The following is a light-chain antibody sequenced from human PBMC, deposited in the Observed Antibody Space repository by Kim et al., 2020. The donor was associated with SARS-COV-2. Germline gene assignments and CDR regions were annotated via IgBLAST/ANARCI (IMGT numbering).Light chain of an antibody. CDR3: QRYNSYST. CDR1: QSISSW. V-gene: IGKV1-5*03. CDR2: KAS. J-gene: IGKJ1*01. Sequence: DIQMTQSPSTLSASVGDRVTITCRSSQSISSWLAWYQQKPGKAPKLLSYKASSLESGVPSRFSGSGSGTEFTLTISSLQPDDFATYYCQRYNSYSTFGQGTKVDI.